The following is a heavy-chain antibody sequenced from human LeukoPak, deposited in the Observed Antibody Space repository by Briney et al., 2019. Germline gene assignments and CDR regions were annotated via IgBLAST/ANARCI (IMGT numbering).Heavy chain of an antibody. J-gene: IGHJ4*02. D-gene: IGHD6-19*01. CDR3: ARDKEYSSGWYWVGC. CDR1: GYTFTGYY. V-gene: IGHV1-2*06. Sequence: ASVKVSCKASGYTFTGYYMHWVRQAPGQGLEWMGRINPNSGGTNYAQKFQGRVTMTRDTSISTAYMELSRLRSDDTAVYCCARDKEYSSGWYWVGCWGQGTLVTVSS. CDR2: INPNSGGT.